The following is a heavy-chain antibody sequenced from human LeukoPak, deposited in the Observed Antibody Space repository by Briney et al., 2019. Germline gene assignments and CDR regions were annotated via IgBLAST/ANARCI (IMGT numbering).Heavy chain of an antibody. V-gene: IGHV7-4-1*02. CDR3: ARDAGALGYYYYYMDV. CDR2: INTNTGNP. CDR1: GYTFTSYA. Sequence: ASVKVSCKASGYTFTSYAMNWVRQAPGQGLEWMGWINTNTGNPTYAQGFTGRFAFSLDTSVSTAYLQISSLKAEDTAVYYCARDAGALGYYYYYMDVWGKGTTVTVSS. J-gene: IGHJ6*03.